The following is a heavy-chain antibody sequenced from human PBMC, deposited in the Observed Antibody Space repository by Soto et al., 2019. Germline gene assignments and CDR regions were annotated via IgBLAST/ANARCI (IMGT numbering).Heavy chain of an antibody. V-gene: IGHV1-2*04. J-gene: IGHJ5*02. CDR3: ARGRYNWNDCWFDP. D-gene: IGHD1-1*01. CDR1: GYTLTGYY. CDR2: INPNSGGT. Sequence: QVQLVQSGAEVKKPGASVKVSCKASGYTLTGYYMHWVRQAPGQGLEWMGWINPNSGGTNYAQKFQGWVTRTRDTSINKAEMELSRLRSDDTAVYYCARGRYNWNDCWFDPWGQGTLVPGSS.